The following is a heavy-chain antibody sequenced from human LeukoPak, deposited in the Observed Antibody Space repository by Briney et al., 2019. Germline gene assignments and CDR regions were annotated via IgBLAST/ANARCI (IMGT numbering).Heavy chain of an antibody. CDR3: ARSLVSPYGSGSYYTNWFDP. CDR1: GYTFTSYG. J-gene: IGHJ5*02. D-gene: IGHD3-10*01. V-gene: IGHV1-18*01. CDR2: ISAYNGNT. Sequence: GASVKVSCKASGYTFTSYGISWVRQAPGQGLEWMGWISAYNGNTNYAQKLQGRVTMTTDTSTSTAYMELRSLRSDDTAVYYCARSLVSPYGSGSYYTNWFDPWGQGTLVTVSS.